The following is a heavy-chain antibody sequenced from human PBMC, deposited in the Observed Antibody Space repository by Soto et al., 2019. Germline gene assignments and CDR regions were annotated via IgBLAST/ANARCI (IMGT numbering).Heavy chain of an antibody. CDR3: ARQGPLYDSSGYFDRPFDY. Sequence: EXAVKDSFKASGYTFTSYYMHWVRQAPGQGLEWMGIINPIGGNTSYAQKFQGRVTMTRDTSTSTVYMELSSLRSEDTAVYYCARQGPLYDSSGYFDRPFDYWGQGTLVTVSS. CDR1: GYTFTSYY. CDR2: INPIGGNT. D-gene: IGHD3-22*01. V-gene: IGHV1-46*01. J-gene: IGHJ4*02.